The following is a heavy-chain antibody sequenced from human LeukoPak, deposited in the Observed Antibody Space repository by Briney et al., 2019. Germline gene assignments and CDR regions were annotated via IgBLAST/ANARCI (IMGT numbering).Heavy chain of an antibody. V-gene: IGHV4-39*01. Sequence: PSETLSLTCAVSGGSISSSNWWSWVRQPPGKGLEWIGSIYYSGSTYYNPSLKSRVTISVDTSKNQFSLKLSSVTAADTAVYYCARLRSGSRASWFDPWGQGTLVTVSS. CDR1: GGSISSSNW. D-gene: IGHD1-26*01. CDR2: IYYSGST. J-gene: IGHJ5*02. CDR3: ARLRSGSRASWFDP.